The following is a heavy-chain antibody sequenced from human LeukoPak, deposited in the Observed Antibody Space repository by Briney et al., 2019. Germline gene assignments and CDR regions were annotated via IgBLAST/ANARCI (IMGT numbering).Heavy chain of an antibody. CDR1: GGSFSGYY. CDR2: INHSGST. V-gene: IGHV4-34*01. D-gene: IGHD3-3*01. J-gene: IGHJ5*02. CDR3: ARHVLRFLERFDP. Sequence: SETLSLTCAVYGGSFSGYYWSWIRQPPGKGLEWIGEINHSGSTNYNPSLKSRVTISVDTSKNQFSLKLSSVTAADTAVYYCARHVLRFLERFDPWGQGTLVIVSS.